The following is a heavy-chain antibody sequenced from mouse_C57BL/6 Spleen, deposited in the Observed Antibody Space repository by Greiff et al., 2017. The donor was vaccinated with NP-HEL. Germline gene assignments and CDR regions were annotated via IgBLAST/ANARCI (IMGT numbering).Heavy chain of an antibody. CDR2: INPNNGGT. CDR1: GYTFTDYN. V-gene: IGHV1-22*01. CDR3: ARSPIIDTTVVAYYFDY. J-gene: IGHJ2*01. D-gene: IGHD1-1*01. Sequence: VQLQQSGPELVKPGASVKMSCKASGYTFTDYNMHWVKQSHGKSLEWIGYINPNNGGTSYNQKFKGKATLTVNKSSSTAYMELRSLTSEDSAVYYCARSPIIDTTVVAYYFDYWGQGTTLTVSS.